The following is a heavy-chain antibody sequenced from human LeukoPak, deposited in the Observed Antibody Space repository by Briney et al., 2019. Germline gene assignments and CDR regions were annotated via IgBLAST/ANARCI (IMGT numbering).Heavy chain of an antibody. CDR2: IYSSGST. CDR3: ARTYSSSSNFDY. V-gene: IGHV4-4*09. Sequence: SETLSLTCTVSGGSISSYYWSWIRQPPGKGLEWIGYIYSSGSTNYNPSLKSRVTISIDTSKKQFSLKLSSVTAADTALYYCARTYSSSSNFDYWGQGTLVTVSS. CDR1: GGSISSYY. D-gene: IGHD6-13*01. J-gene: IGHJ4*02.